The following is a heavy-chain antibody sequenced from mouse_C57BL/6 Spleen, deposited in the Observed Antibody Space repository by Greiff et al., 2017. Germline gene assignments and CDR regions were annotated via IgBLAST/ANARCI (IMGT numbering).Heavy chain of an antibody. CDR1: GYSFTGYY. Sequence: EVQLVESGPELVKPGASVKISCKASGYSFTGYYMNWVKQSPEKSLEWIGEINPSTGGTTYNQKFKAKATLTVDKSSSTAYMQLKSLTSEDSAVYYCARRSNYERVWYFDVWGTGTTVTVSS. J-gene: IGHJ1*03. CDR3: ARRSNYERVWYFDV. CDR2: INPSTGGT. V-gene: IGHV1-42*01. D-gene: IGHD2-5*01.